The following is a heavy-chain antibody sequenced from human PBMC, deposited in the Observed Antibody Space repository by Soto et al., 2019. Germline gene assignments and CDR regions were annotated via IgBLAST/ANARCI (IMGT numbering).Heavy chain of an antibody. CDR1: GGSFSGYY. CDR2: INHSGST. CDR3: ARGPYSGYARRYYYYMDV. V-gene: IGHV4-34*01. J-gene: IGHJ6*03. Sequence: SETLSLTCAVYGGSFSGYYWSWIRQPPGKGLEWIGEINHSGSTNYNPSLKSRVTISVDTSKNQFSLKLSSVTAADTAVYYCARGPYSGYARRYYYYMDVWGKGTTVTVSS. D-gene: IGHD5-12*01.